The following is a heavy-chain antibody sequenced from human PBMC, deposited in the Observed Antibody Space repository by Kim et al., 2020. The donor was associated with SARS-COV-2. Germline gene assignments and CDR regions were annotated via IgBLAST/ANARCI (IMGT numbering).Heavy chain of an antibody. Sequence: ANYAQKFQGRVTITADESTSTAYMELSSLRSEDTAVYYCTYDILTGRFDYWGQGTLVTVSS. J-gene: IGHJ4*02. V-gene: IGHV1-69*01. CDR3: TYDILTGRFDY. D-gene: IGHD3-9*01. CDR2: A.